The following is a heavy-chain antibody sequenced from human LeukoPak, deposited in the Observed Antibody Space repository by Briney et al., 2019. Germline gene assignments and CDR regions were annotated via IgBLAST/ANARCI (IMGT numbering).Heavy chain of an antibody. V-gene: IGHV4-59*01. CDR3: ASGGDWHYGGYYFDY. CDR2: IYYSGST. J-gene: IGHJ4*02. Sequence: SETLSLTCTVSGGSISSYYWSWIRQAPGKGLEWIGYIYYSGSTTYNPSLKTRVTISVDTSTTPFSVKLSSVTPAATAVYYCASGGDWHYGGYYFDYWGQGTLVTVSS. CDR1: GGSISSYY. D-gene: IGHD1-7*01.